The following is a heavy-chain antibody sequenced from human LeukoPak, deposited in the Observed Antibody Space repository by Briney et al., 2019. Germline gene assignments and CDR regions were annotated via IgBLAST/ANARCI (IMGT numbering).Heavy chain of an antibody. CDR2: ISSSSSTI. J-gene: IGHJ3*02. Sequence: GGSLRLSCVASGLTVSSYSMNWVRQAPGKGLEWVSYISSSSSTIYYADSVKGRFSISRDNSKNTLNLQMSSLRAEDTAVYYCRAAKSDDGFDIWGLGTMVTVSS. CDR1: GLTVSSYS. CDR3: RAAKSDDGFDI. D-gene: IGHD2-15*01. V-gene: IGHV3-48*01.